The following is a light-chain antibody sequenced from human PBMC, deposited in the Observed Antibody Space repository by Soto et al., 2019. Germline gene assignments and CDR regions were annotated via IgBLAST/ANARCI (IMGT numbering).Light chain of an antibody. CDR2: GAF. V-gene: IGKV3-20*01. Sequence: EIVLTQSPGTLSLSPGERATLSCRASQSISSSYLAWYQQKPGQAPRLLIYGAFSRATDIPDRFSGSASGTDFTLTISRLEPEDFAVYYCKQYGASLYTFGQGTKLEIK. CDR1: QSISSSY. J-gene: IGKJ2*01. CDR3: KQYGASLYT.